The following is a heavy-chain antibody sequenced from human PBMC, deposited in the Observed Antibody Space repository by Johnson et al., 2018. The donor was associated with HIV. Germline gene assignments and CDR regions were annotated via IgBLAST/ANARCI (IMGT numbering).Heavy chain of an antibody. Sequence: QVQLVESGGGVVQPGRSLRLSCAASGFTFSSYAMHWVRQAPGKGLARVAVISYDGSNKYYADSVKGRFTISRDNSKNTLYLQMTSLRAEDTAVYYCARGTSEGRVNTFDMWGQGTMVTVSS. CDR1: GFTFSSYA. CDR2: ISYDGSNK. CDR3: ARGTSEGRVNTFDM. J-gene: IGHJ3*02. V-gene: IGHV3-30-3*01. D-gene: IGHD3-10*01.